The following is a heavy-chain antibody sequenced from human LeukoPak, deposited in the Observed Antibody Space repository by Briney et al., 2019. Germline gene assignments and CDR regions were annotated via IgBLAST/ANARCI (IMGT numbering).Heavy chain of an antibody. V-gene: IGHV3-21*01. D-gene: IGHD4-17*01. Sequence: GGSLILSCAASGFTFSSYRMNWVRQTPGKGLEWVSSISSSTSYKYYADSVRGRFTISRDNAKNSLYLQMNSLRVEDTAVYYCARGADDYGDYENAFDIWGQGTMVTVSS. CDR1: GFTFSSYR. J-gene: IGHJ3*02. CDR2: ISSSTSYK. CDR3: ARGADDYGDYENAFDI.